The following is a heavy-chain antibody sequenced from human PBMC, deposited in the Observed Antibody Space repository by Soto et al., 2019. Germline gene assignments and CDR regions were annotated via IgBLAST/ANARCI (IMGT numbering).Heavy chain of an antibody. CDR1: GYTFTSYY. CDR3: AREAEGCTSCYMTYYYYGMDV. Sequence: ASVKVSCKASGYTFTSYYMHWVRQAPGQGLEWMGIINPSGGSTSYAQKFQGRVTMTRDTSTSTVYMELSSLRSEDTAVYYCAREAEGCTSCYMTYYYYGMDVWGQGTTVTVS. CDR2: INPSGGST. V-gene: IGHV1-46*01. D-gene: IGHD2-2*02. J-gene: IGHJ6*02.